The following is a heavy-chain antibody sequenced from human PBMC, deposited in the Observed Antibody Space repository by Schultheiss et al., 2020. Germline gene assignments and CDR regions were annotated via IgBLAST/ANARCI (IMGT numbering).Heavy chain of an antibody. J-gene: IGHJ3*02. CDR1: GFAFSDYT. CDR2: ISARSDYI. V-gene: IGHV3-21*01. D-gene: IGHD2-15*01. CDR3: AKGWRPHTFDI. Sequence: GGSLRLSCAASGFAFSDYTLTWVRQAPGKGLQWVSSISARSDYIYYADSVRGRFTVSRDKGENSLYLQMSSLIAEETAVYYCAKGWRPHTFDIWGQGTMVTVSS.